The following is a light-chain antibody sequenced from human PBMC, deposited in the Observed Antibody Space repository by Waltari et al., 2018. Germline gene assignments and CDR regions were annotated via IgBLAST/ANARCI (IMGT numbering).Light chain of an antibody. CDR3: QQYDYLPALT. V-gene: IGKV1-33*01. CDR1: QDIMNY. CDR2: DAT. Sequence: DIQMTQSPSSLSASVGDRVTITCQASQDIMNYLNWFQQKPGKAPKLLIFDATNLETGVPSRCSGSGSGADFTFTISSLQPEDVATYYCQQYDYLPALTFGGGTKVEIK. J-gene: IGKJ4*01.